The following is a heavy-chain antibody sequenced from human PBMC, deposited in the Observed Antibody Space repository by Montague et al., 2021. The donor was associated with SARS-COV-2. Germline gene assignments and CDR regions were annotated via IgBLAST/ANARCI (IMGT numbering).Heavy chain of an antibody. D-gene: IGHD3-9*01. V-gene: IGHV4-39*07. J-gene: IGHJ6*03. Sequence: SETLSLTCAVSGASISSSSHYWGWIRQPPGKGLEWIGSVYYRGSTYYNASLRSRVTISIDTSRNQFSLKLSSVTAADTAVYYCARDSRTDFDWLFPDSGSYYYYMDVWGKGTTVTVSS. CDR3: ARDSRTDFDWLFPDSGSYYYYMDV. CDR1: GASISSSSHY. CDR2: VYYRGST.